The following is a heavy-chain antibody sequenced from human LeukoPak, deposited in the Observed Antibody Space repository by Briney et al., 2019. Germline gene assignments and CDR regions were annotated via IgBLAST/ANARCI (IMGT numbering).Heavy chain of an antibody. J-gene: IGHJ4*02. D-gene: IGHD6-13*01. CDR3: ATRGGMYSSSWYYFDY. V-gene: IGHV1-69*06. CDR1: GGTFSSYA. CDR2: IIPIFGTA. Sequence: ASVKVSCKASGGTFSSYAISWVRQAPGQGLEWMGGIIPIFGTAIYAQKFQGRVTMTEDTSTDTAYMELSSLRSEDTAVYYCATRGGMYSSSWYYFDYWGQGTLVTVSS.